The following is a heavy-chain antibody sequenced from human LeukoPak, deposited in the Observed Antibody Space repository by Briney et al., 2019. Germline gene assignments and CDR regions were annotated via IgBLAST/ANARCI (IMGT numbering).Heavy chain of an antibody. J-gene: IGHJ4*02. CDR1: GYNFTSYW. Sequence: GESLKISCKASGYNFTSYWIGWVRQMPGKGLEWMGIIYPGDSDTRYSPSFQGQVTISADKSVSTAYLQWSSLKASDSAIYYCATRSDGYSQFGFWGQGTLVTVSS. V-gene: IGHV5-51*01. CDR2: IYPGDSDT. CDR3: ATRSDGYSQFGF. D-gene: IGHD5-24*01.